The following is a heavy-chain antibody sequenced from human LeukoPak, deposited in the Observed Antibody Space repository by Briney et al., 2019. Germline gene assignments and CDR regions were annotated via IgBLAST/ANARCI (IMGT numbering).Heavy chain of an antibody. CDR2: ISGSGGST. V-gene: IGHV3-23*01. J-gene: IGHJ4*02. D-gene: IGHD1-26*01. Sequence: GGSLTLSCAASGFTFSSYAMSWVRQAPGKGLEWVSAISGSGGSTYYADSVKGRFTISRDNSKNTLYLQMNSLRAEDTAVYYCAKDRNVIVGAHFGYWGQGTLVTVSS. CDR3: AKDRNVIVGAHFGY. CDR1: GFTFSSYA.